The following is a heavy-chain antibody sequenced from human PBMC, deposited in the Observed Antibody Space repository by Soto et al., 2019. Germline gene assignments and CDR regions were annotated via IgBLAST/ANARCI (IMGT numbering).Heavy chain of an antibody. CDR2: LYYSGST. V-gene: IGHV4-61*01. J-gene: IGHJ6*04. CDR3: ARETRDLGSSGGLEV. CDR1: GGSVTSDSYY. Sequence: QVQLQESGPGLVKPSEALSLTCTVSGGSVTSDSYYWTWIRQPPGKLLEWIASLYYSGSTNYNLFLKSRGTISVDTSKNQSSLMRGSLPAAYTAVYFCARETRDLGSSGGLEVRGKGSTVTVSS. D-gene: IGHD3-16*01.